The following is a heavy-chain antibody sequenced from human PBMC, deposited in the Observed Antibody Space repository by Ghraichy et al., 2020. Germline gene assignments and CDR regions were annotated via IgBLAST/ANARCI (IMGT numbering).Heavy chain of an antibody. CDR2: IDRDGNDI. D-gene: IGHD6-6*01. CDR3: ARDGETSSSVEFDY. Sequence: GGSLRLSCAASGSIFSGYWMHWVRQAPGKGLVWVSRIDRDGNDIAYADFVKGRFTISRDNDKNTLYLQMNNLQAEDTAVYYCARDGETSSSVEFDYWGQGTLVTVSS. CDR1: GSIFSGYW. V-gene: IGHV3-74*01. J-gene: IGHJ4*02.